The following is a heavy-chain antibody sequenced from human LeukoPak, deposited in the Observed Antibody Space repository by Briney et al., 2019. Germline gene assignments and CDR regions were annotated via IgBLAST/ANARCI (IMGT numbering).Heavy chain of an antibody. CDR2: IWYDGSNK. D-gene: IGHD1-26*01. CDR1: GFSLTHDA. V-gene: IGHV3-33*08. Sequence: GGSLRLSCAASGFSLTHDAIHWVRQAPGKGLEWVAVIWYDGSNKYYADSVKGRFTISRDNSKNTLYLQMNSLRAEDTAVYYCARDSSGSFSYDYWGQGTLVTVSS. CDR3: ARDSSGSFSYDY. J-gene: IGHJ4*02.